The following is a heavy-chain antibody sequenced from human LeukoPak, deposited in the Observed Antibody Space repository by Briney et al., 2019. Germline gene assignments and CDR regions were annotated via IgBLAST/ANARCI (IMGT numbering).Heavy chain of an antibody. D-gene: IGHD3-22*01. CDR3: ARAGYYYDSSGYYIGDY. CDR1: GYTFTSYG. Sequence: GASVKVSCKASGYTFTSYGISWVRQAPGQGLEWMGWISAYNGNTNYAQKLQGRVTMTTDTSTSTAYMELRSLRSDDTAVYYRARAGYYYDSSGYYIGDYWGQGTLVTVSS. J-gene: IGHJ4*02. CDR2: ISAYNGNT. V-gene: IGHV1-18*01.